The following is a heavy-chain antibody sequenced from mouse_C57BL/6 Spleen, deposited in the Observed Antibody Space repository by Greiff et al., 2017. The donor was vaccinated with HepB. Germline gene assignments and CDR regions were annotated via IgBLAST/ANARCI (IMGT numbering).Heavy chain of an antibody. D-gene: IGHD2-1*01. J-gene: IGHJ1*03. CDR1: GFTFSSYT. CDR2: ISGGGGNT. Sequence: EVKLVESGGGLVKPGGSLKLSCAASGFTFSSYTMSWVRQTPEKRLEWVATISGGGGNTYYRDSVKGRFTISRDNAKNTLYLQMSSLRSEDTALYYCARGNYVWYFDVWGTGTTVTVSS. V-gene: IGHV5-9*01. CDR3: ARGNYVWYFDV.